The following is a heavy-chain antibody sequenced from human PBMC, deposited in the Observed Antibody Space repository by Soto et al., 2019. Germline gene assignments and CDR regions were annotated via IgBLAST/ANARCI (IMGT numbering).Heavy chain of an antibody. V-gene: IGHV3-23*01. J-gene: IGHJ5*02. D-gene: IGHD4-17*01. Sequence: GGSLRLSCAASGCPFSSYAMSWVRQAPGKGLEWVSAISGSGGSTYYADSVKGRFTISRDNSKNTLYLQMNSLRAEDTAVYYCAKPYAVTYHSPFDPWGQGTLVTVSS. CDR2: ISGSGGST. CDR3: AKPYAVTYHSPFDP. CDR1: GCPFSSYA.